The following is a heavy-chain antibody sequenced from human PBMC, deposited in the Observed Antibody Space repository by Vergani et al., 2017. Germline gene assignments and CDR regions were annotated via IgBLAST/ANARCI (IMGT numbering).Heavy chain of an antibody. Sequence: QVQLQESGPGLVKPSGTLSLTCAVSGGSISCSNWLGWVRQPPGKGLEWIWEIYHSGSTTYNPALKSRVTISIDKSKNHFSLKLSSVTAADTAVYYCARVLIMNXFDYWGQGTLVTVSS. CDR1: GGSISCSNW. CDR2: IYHSGST. CDR3: ARVLIMNXFDY. J-gene: IGHJ4*02. V-gene: IGHV4-4*02.